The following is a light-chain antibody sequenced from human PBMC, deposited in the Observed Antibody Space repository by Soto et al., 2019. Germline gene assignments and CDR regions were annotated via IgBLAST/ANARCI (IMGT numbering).Light chain of an antibody. Sequence: QSVLTQPPSVSGAPGQRVTISCTGNSSNIGAGYDVHWYLQLPGTAPKLLIYDNTNRPSGVPDRFSASRSGTSASLAITGLQADDEADYYCQSIDISLSAAAIGGGTKVTVL. CDR2: DNT. J-gene: IGLJ2*01. CDR1: SSNIGAGYD. V-gene: IGLV1-40*01. CDR3: QSIDISLSAAA.